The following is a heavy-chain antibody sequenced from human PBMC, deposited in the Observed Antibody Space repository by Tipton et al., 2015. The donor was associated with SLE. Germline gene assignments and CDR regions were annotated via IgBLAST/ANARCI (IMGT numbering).Heavy chain of an antibody. CDR1: GFTFSSYD. V-gene: IGHV3-13*01. J-gene: IGHJ4*02. Sequence: SLRLSCAASGFTFSSYDMHWVRQATGKGLEWVSAIGTAGDTYYPGSVKGRFTISRENAKNSLYLQMNSLGAEDTAVYYCARCSRGSYYTVGSFDSWGQGTLVTVSS. CDR2: IGTAGDT. CDR3: ARCSRGSYYTVGSFDS. D-gene: IGHD1-26*01.